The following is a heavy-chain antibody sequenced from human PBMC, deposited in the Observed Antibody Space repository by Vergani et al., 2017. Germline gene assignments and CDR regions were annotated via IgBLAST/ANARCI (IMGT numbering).Heavy chain of an antibody. V-gene: IGHV3-23*01. CDR3: ARHPRYYYGSGSSDLDY. Sequence: EVQLLESGGGLVQPGGSLRLSCAASGFTFSSYAMSWVRQAPGTGLEWVSAISGSVGSTYYADSVKGRFTISRDNSKNTLYLQMNSLRAEDTAVYYCARHPRYYYGSGSSDLDYWGQGTLVTVSS. CDR1: GFTFSSYA. J-gene: IGHJ4*02. D-gene: IGHD3-10*01. CDR2: ISGSVGST.